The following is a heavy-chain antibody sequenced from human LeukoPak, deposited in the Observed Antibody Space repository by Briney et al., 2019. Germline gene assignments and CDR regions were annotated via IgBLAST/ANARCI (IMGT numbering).Heavy chain of an antibody. D-gene: IGHD6-19*01. CDR2: INSDGSST. V-gene: IGHV3-74*01. J-gene: IGHJ3*02. CDR1: GFTFSSYW. Sequence: GGSLRLSCAASGFTFSSYWMHWVRQAPGKGLVWVSRINSDGSSTSYADSVKGRFTISRDNAKNSLYLQMNSLRAEDTALYYCAKDKYSSGWSDAFDIWGQGTMVTVSS. CDR3: AKDKYSSGWSDAFDI.